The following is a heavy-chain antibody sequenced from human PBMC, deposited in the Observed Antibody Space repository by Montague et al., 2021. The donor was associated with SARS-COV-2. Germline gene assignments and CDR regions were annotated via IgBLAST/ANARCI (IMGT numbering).Heavy chain of an antibody. CDR3: ARDHGQWFGELWGHGLDV. Sequence: QTLSLTCSVSSGSISTGHHWSWIRQHPMKGLEWIGYIYYSGSTYYNPSFKGRVTISIDTAKNQFSLELASMTAADTAVCYCARDHGQWFGELWGHGLDVWGQGTTVIVSS. D-gene: IGHD3-10*01. CDR2: IYYSGST. V-gene: IGHV4-31*03. CDR1: SGSISTGHH. J-gene: IGHJ6*02.